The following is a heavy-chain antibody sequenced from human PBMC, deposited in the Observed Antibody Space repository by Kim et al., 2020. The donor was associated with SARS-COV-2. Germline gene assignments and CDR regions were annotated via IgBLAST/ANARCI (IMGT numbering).Heavy chain of an antibody. D-gene: IGHD3-10*01. V-gene: IGHV4-39*06. J-gene: IGHJ6*02. CDR3: ARVWFGCMDV. Sequence: RTHHTPTLRSRVTISVDTSKNQCALKLSAVTAADTAVYYCARVWFGCMDVWGQGTTVTVSS. CDR2: RT.